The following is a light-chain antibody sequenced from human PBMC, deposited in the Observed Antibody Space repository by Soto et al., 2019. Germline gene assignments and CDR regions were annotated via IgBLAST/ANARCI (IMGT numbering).Light chain of an antibody. Sequence: DIVLTQSPATLSLSPGQRATLSCRASQKISGYLAWYQQKPGQAPRLLIYDASNRATGIPVRFSGSGSGTDYTLTVSSLEPEDFAVYYCQQRHMWPITFGQGTRLEIK. V-gene: IGKV3-11*01. CDR3: QQRHMWPIT. J-gene: IGKJ5*01. CDR2: DAS. CDR1: QKISGY.